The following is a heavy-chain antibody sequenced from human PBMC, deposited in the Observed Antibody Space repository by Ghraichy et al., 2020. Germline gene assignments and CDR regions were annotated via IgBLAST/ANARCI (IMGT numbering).Heavy chain of an antibody. Sequence: GGSLRLSCAASGFTFSDYYMSWIRQAPGKGLEWVSYISSSGSTIYYADSVKGRFTISRDNAKNSLYLQMNSLRAEDTAVYYCARTWWYGIKVVWFDPWGQGTLVTVSS. CDR3: ARTWWYGIKVVWFDP. J-gene: IGHJ5*02. CDR1: GFTFSDYY. V-gene: IGHV3-11*01. CDR2: ISSSGSTI. D-gene: IGHD2-15*01.